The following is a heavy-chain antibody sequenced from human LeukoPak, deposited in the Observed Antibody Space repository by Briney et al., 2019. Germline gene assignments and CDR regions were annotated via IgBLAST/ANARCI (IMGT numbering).Heavy chain of an antibody. V-gene: IGHV4-34*01. CDR3: ARVTGYIVEDYFDY. Sequence: SETLSLTCAVYGGSFSGYYWSWIRQPPGKGLEWIGEINHSGSINYNSSLKSRVTISVDTSKNQFSLRLSSVTAADTAVYYCARVTGYIVEDYFDYWGQGTLVTVSS. D-gene: IGHD3-22*01. CDR1: GGSFSGYY. J-gene: IGHJ4*02. CDR2: INHSGSI.